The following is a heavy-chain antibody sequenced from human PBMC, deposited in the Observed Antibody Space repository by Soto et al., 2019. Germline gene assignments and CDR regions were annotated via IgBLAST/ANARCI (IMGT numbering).Heavy chain of an antibody. Sequence: QVKLQESGPGLEKPSGTLSLTCAVSGGSISSDRWWTWVRQAPGKGLEWIGEIHDSGSTNYNLSLKSRVTISISKSKNQCSLEMPSVTAADTAIYYCAGQWAAGYGAFDPWGQGTLVTVSS. D-gene: IGHD3-9*01. CDR3: AGQWAAGYGAFDP. V-gene: IGHV4-4*02. CDR1: GGSISSDRW. J-gene: IGHJ5*02. CDR2: IHDSGST.